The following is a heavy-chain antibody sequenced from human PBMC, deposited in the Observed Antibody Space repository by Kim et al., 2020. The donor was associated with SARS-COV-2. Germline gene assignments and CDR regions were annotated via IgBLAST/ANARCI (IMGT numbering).Heavy chain of an antibody. Sequence: SETLSLTCAVYGGSFSGYYWNWIRQPPGKGLEWIGEINHSGSTNYNPSLKSRVTISVDTSKNQLSLKLSSVTAADTAVYYCARGRYSSSWYGTVYWFDPWGQGTRVTVSS. CDR1: GGSFSGYY. CDR2: INHSGST. CDR3: ARGRYSSSWYGTVYWFDP. V-gene: IGHV4-34*01. D-gene: IGHD6-13*01. J-gene: IGHJ5*02.